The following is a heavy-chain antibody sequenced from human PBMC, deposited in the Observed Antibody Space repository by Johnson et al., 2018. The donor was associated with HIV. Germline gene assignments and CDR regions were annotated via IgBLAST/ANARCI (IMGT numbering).Heavy chain of an antibody. J-gene: IGHJ3*02. Sequence: VQLVESGGGVVRPGGSLRLSCAASGFTFDDYGMSWVRQAPGKGLEWVSGINWNGGSTGYADSVKGRFTISRDNAKNSLYLQMNSLRAEDTALYYCATGGGCSSTICPGGAFDIWGQGTMVTVSS. CDR3: ATGGGCSSTICPGGAFDI. V-gene: IGHV3-20*04. CDR1: GFTFDDYG. CDR2: INWNGGST. D-gene: IGHD2-2*01.